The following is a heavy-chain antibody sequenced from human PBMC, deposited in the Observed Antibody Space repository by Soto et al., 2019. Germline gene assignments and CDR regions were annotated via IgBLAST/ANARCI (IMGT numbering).Heavy chain of an antibody. CDR1: GDSITSGTYY. J-gene: IGHJ3*02. D-gene: IGHD3-16*01. CDR2: ISYSGST. Sequence: VQLQESGPGMVKPSQTLSLTCTVSGDSITSGTYYWSWIRQLPGKGLEWIGYISYSGSTYYNPSLKNRLTISVDTSKNQFSLRLTPVTAADTAVYFCARDVWIPGGFDMWGQGTVVTVSS. V-gene: IGHV4-31*03. CDR3: ARDVWIPGGFDM.